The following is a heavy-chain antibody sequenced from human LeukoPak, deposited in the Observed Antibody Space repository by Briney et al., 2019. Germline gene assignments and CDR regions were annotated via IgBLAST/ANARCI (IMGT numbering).Heavy chain of an antibody. Sequence: PGGSLRLSCAASGFTFTSYAMGWVRQAPRKGLEWVSSVSGSGDGTYYADSVKGRFTISRDNSNKTPDLHMDSLRAEDTAVYYCAKERLGGNYGDYAVDYWGQGTMVTVSS. V-gene: IGHV3-23*01. CDR3: AKERLGGNYGDYAVDY. D-gene: IGHD4-17*01. CDR1: GFTFTSYA. CDR2: VSGSGDGT. J-gene: IGHJ4*02.